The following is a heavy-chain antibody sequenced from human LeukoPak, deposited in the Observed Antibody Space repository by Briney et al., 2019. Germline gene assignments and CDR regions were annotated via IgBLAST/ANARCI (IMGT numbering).Heavy chain of an antibody. CDR1: GYTFTGYY. CDR3: ARDVLLVKGGLDHDY. CDR2: INPNSGGT. J-gene: IGHJ4*02. Sequence: ASVKVSCKASGYTFTGYYMHWVRQAPGQGLEWMGWINPNSGGTNYAQKFQGRVTMTRDTSISTAYMELSRLRSDDTAVYYCARDVLLVKGGLDHDYWGQGTLVTVSS. D-gene: IGHD3-16*01. V-gene: IGHV1-2*02.